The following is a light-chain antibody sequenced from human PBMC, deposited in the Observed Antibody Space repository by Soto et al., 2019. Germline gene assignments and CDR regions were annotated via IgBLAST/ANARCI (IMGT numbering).Light chain of an antibody. J-gene: IGKJ5*01. Sequence: DIQMTQSPPSLSASVGDRVTITCRASQGISNFLAWFQQKPGKAPESLIYAASTLQSGVLSRFSGSGSGTDFTLTISRRQPQDSATYYCHQYSSYPITCGQGTRLDIK. CDR2: AAS. CDR1: QGISNF. CDR3: HQYSSYPIT. V-gene: IGKV1-16*01.